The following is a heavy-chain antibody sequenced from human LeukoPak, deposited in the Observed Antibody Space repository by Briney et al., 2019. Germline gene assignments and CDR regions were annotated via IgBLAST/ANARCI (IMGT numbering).Heavy chain of an antibody. CDR2: IWYDGSNE. V-gene: IGHV3-33*06. CDR1: GFTFSSYG. J-gene: IGHJ3*02. Sequence: PGRSLRLSCAASGFTFSSYGMHWVRQAPGKGLEWVAVIWYDGSNEYYGDSVKGRFTISRDNSKNTLYLQMNSLRPEDTAVYYCAKDRTYDYGTYDAFDIWGPGTMVTVSS. D-gene: IGHD4-17*01. CDR3: AKDRTYDYGTYDAFDI.